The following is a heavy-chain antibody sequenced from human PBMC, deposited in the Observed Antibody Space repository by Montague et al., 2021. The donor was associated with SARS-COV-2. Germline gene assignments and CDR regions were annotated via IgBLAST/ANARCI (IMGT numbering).Heavy chain of an antibody. CDR2: IYYSGST. CDR3: ARVPVLLWFGKREYCFDA. V-gene: IGHV4-59*01. D-gene: IGHD3-10*01. CDR1: GGSISSYY. Sequence: SETLSLTCTVSGGSISSYYWSWIRQPPGKGLEWIGYIYYSGSTNYNPSLKSRATISVDTSKNQFSLKLSSVTAADTAVYYCARVPVLLWFGKREYCFDAWGQGTPVTVSS. J-gene: IGHJ5*02.